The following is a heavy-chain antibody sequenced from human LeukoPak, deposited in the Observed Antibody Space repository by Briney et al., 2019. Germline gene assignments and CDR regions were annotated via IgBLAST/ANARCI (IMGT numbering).Heavy chain of an antibody. CDR2: IIPIFGTA. D-gene: IGHD3-3*01. V-gene: IGHV1-69*13. CDR1: GGTFSSYA. J-gene: IGHJ4*02. Sequence: ASVKVSCKASGGTFSSYAISWVRQAPGQGLEWMGGIIPIFGTANYAQKFQGRVTITADESTSTAYMELSSLRSEDTAVYYCAAEYYTIFGVVMVHFDYWGQGTLVTVSS. CDR3: AAEYYTIFGVVMVHFDY.